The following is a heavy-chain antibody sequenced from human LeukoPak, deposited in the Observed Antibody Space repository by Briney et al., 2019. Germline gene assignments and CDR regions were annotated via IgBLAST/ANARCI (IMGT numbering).Heavy chain of an antibody. J-gene: IGHJ4*02. CDR2: ISGSGGST. CDR1: GFTFNPYA. CDR3: AKVRYFDWSRDFDY. Sequence: GGSLRLSCAASGFTFNPYAMTWVRQAPGKGLEWVSAISGSGGSTYYADSVKGRFTISRDNSKNTLYLQMNSLRAEDTAVYYCAKVRYFDWSRDFDYWGQGTLVTVSS. V-gene: IGHV3-23*01. D-gene: IGHD3-9*01.